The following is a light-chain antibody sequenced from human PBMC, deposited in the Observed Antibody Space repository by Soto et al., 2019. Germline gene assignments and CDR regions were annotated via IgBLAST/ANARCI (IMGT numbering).Light chain of an antibody. CDR3: QRYDISPFP. CDR1: QSVSSSY. Sequence: DIVLTQSPGTLSLSPGERATLSCRASQSVSSSYLAWYQQKHGQAPRLLIYGASSRATGIPDRFSGSGSGTDFTLTISRLEPEDFAVYYCQRYDISPFPFGQGTKLEIK. CDR2: GAS. J-gene: IGKJ2*01. V-gene: IGKV3-20*01.